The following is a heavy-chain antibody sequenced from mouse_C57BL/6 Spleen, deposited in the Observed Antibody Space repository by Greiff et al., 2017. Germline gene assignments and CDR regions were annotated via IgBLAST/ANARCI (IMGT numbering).Heavy chain of an antibody. J-gene: IGHJ1*03. CDR1: GYTFTDYE. D-gene: IGHD1-1*02. V-gene: IGHV1-15*01. CDR2: IDPETGGT. Sequence: VQLLQSGAELVRPGASVTLSCKASGYTFTDYEMHWVKQTPVHGLEWIGAIDPETGGTAYNQKFKGKAILTADKSSSTAYMELRSLTSEDSAVYSCAREVYGSFRADWDFDVWGTGTTVTVAS. CDR3: AREVYGSFRADWDFDV.